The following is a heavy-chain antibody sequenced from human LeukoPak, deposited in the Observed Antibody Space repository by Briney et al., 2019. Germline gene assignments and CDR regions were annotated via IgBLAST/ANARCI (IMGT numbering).Heavy chain of an antibody. J-gene: IGHJ6*03. CDR2: IIPVSGTA. CDR1: GDTFNRYV. D-gene: IGHD6-6*01. V-gene: IGHV1-69*01. CDR3: ATSVAKGEGIAARRRARYYLDV. Sequence: GASVRVSYKTSGDTFNRYVFRWGRQAPGQGQERLGGIIPVSGTANYAQKFQGIVTIRPDEYTRTAYMELSSLRSEDSAVYYCATSVAKGEGIAARRRARYYLDVWATGTTVTVSS.